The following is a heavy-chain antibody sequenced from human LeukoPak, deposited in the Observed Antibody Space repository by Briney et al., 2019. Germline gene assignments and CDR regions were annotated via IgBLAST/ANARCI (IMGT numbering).Heavy chain of an antibody. J-gene: IGHJ4*02. CDR3: AKDREAANLFDY. D-gene: IGHD6-25*01. CDR2: ISGSGGST. V-gene: IGHV3-23*01. CDR1: GFTFSSYS. Sequence: GGSLRLSCAASGFTFSSYSMNWVRQAPGKGLEWVSAISGSGGSTYYADSVKGRFTISRDNSKNTLYLQMNSLRAEDTAVYYCAKDREAANLFDYWGQGTLVTVSS.